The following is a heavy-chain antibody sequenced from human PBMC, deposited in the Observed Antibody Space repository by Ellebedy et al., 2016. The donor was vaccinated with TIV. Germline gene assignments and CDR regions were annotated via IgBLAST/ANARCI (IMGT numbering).Heavy chain of an antibody. CDR1: GYTFTSYG. CDR3: ARSYDSSAQSPFDI. CDR2: ISAYNGNT. D-gene: IGHD3-22*01. J-gene: IGHJ3*02. Sequence: ASVKVSCXASGYTFTSYGISWVRQAPGQGLEWMGWISAYNGNTNYAQKLQGRVTMTTDTSTSTAYMELRSLRSDDTAVYYCARSYDSSAQSPFDIWGQGTMVTVSS. V-gene: IGHV1-18*01.